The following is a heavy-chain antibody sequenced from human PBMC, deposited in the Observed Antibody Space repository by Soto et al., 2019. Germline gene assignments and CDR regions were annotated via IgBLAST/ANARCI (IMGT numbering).Heavy chain of an antibody. D-gene: IGHD2-2*01. CDR2: ISGSGGST. Sequence: EVQLLESGGGLVQPGGSLRLSCAASGFTFSSYSMSWFRQAPGKRLEWVSAISGSGGSTYYADSVKGRFTISRYNSKNTLYLQMNSLRAEDTAVYYCAEGRFSVVPAAEDYWGQGTLVTVSS. J-gene: IGHJ4*02. CDR3: AEGRFSVVPAAEDY. V-gene: IGHV3-23*01. CDR1: GFTFSSYS.